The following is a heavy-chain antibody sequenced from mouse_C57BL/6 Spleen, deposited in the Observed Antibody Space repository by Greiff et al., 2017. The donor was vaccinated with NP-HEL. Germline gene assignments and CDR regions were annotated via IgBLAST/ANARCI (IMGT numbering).Heavy chain of an antibody. J-gene: IGHJ2*01. V-gene: IGHV5-6*01. D-gene: IGHD3-2*02. CDR3: ASGSSGCYFDY. CDR1: GFTFSSYG. CDR2: ISSGGSYT. Sequence: EVQRVESGGDLVKPGGSLKLSCAASGFTFSSYGMSWVRQTPDKRLEWVATISSGGSYTYYPDSVKGRFTISRDNAKNTLYLQMSSLKSEDTAMYYCASGSSGCYFDYWGQGTTLTVSS.